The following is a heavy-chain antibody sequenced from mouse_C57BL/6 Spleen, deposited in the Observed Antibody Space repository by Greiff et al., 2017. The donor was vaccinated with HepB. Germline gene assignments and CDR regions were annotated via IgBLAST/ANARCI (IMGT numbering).Heavy chain of an antibody. CDR1: GYAFSSSW. D-gene: IGHD4-1*01. Sequence: QVQLQQSGPELVKPGASVKISCKASGYAFSSSWMNWVKQRPGKGLEWIGRIYPGDGDTNYNGKFKGKATLTADKSSSTAYMQLSSLTSEDSAVSFCARKGTGEFAFWGQGTLVTVSA. J-gene: IGHJ3*01. CDR2: IYPGDGDT. V-gene: IGHV1-82*01. CDR3: ARKGTGEFAF.